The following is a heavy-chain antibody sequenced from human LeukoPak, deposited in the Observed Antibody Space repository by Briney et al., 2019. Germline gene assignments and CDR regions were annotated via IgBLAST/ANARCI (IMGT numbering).Heavy chain of an antibody. J-gene: IGHJ3*02. CDR2: IYYSGST. V-gene: IGHV4-59*07. Sequence: SDTLSLTCTVSGGTISSYYWSWIRQPPGQGLEWIGYIYYSGSTNYNPSLKRRVTISVDTSNNQFSLRLSSVTAADTAVYYCARRLYSSGHDAFDIWGQGTMVTVSS. CDR3: ARRLYSSGHDAFDI. D-gene: IGHD6-19*01. CDR1: GGTISSYY.